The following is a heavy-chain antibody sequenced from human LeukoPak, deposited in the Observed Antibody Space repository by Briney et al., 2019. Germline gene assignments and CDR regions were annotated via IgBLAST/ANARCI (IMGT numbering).Heavy chain of an antibody. CDR2: ISGSGGST. CDR3: AKGPRITMIVVVTYFGY. D-gene: IGHD3-22*01. Sequence: PGGSLRLSCAASGFTFSSYAMSWVRQAPGKGLEWVSAISGSGGSTYYADSVKGRFTISRDNSKNTLCLQMNSLRAEDTAVYYCAKGPRITMIVVVTYFGYWGQGTLVTVSS. J-gene: IGHJ4*02. CDR1: GFTFSSYA. V-gene: IGHV3-23*01.